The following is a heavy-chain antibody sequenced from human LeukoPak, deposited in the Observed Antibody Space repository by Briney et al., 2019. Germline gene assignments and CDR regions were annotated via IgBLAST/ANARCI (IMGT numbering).Heavy chain of an antibody. D-gene: IGHD3-22*01. CDR3: ASYYYDSSGYYHY. Sequence: ASVKVSCKASGYTFTSYDINWVRQAPGQGLEWMGWMNPNSGNTGYAQKFQGSVTMTRNTSISTAYMELSSLRSEDTAVYYCASYYYDSSGYYHYWGQGTLVTVSS. CDR2: MNPNSGNT. J-gene: IGHJ4*02. CDR1: GYTFTSYD. V-gene: IGHV1-8*01.